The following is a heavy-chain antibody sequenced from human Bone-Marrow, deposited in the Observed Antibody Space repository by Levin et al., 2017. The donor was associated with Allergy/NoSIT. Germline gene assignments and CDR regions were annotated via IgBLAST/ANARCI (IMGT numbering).Heavy chain of an antibody. CDR1: GGSISSNNW. J-gene: IGHJ4*02. CDR2: IHHTGST. CDR3: AGRRYGYEPFDN. Sequence: RSSETLSLTCAVSGGSISSNNWWTWIRQTPEKGLEWIGEIHHTGSTNYNPSLVSRVTISLDKSKNSFSLKVNSVTAADTAVYYCAGRRYGYEPFDNWGQGTLFTVAS. D-gene: IGHD5-18*01. V-gene: IGHV4-4*02.